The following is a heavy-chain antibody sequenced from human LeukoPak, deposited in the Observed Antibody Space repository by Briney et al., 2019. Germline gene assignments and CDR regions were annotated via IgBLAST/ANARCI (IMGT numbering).Heavy chain of an antibody. J-gene: IGHJ5*02. CDR3: ARDGSPYYDILTGYFPYNYNWFDP. CDR1: GGSISRYY. Sequence: PSETLSLTCTVSGGSISRYYWSWIRQPPGKGLEWIGYIYYSGSTNYNPSLKSRVTISVDTSKNQFSLKLSSVTAADTAVYYCARDGSPYYDILTGYFPYNYNWFDPWGQGTLVTVSS. CDR2: IYYSGST. D-gene: IGHD3-9*01. V-gene: IGHV4-59*01.